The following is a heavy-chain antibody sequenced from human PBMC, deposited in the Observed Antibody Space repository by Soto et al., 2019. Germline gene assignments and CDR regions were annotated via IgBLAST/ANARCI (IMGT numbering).Heavy chain of an antibody. J-gene: IGHJ5*02. CDR2: ISYDGSNK. Sequence: QVQLVESGGGVVQPGRSLRLSCAASGFTFSSYAMHWVRQAPGKGLEWVAVISYDGSNKYYADSVKGRFTISRDNSKNTLYLQMNSLRAEDTAVYYCARAMVEPRGYSGYDFALRFDPWGQGTLVTVSS. D-gene: IGHD5-12*01. V-gene: IGHV3-30-3*01. CDR3: ARAMVEPRGYSGYDFALRFDP. CDR1: GFTFSSYA.